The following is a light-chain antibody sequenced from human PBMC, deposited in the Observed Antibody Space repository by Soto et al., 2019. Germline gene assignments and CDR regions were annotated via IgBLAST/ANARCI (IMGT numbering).Light chain of an antibody. V-gene: IGLV2-14*01. CDR3: NSYTSTSTPDV. Sequence: QSALNQPASASGSPGQSITISCTGTSSDVGGYNYVSWYQQLPGKAPKLMIYEVSNRPSGVSIRFSGSKSGNTASLTISGLRAEDEADYYCNSYTSTSTPDVFGTGTNATVL. CDR1: SSDVGGYNY. J-gene: IGLJ1*01. CDR2: EVS.